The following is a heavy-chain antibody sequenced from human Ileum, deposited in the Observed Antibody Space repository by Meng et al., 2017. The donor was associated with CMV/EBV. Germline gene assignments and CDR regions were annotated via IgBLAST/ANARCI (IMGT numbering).Heavy chain of an antibody. D-gene: IGHD3-3*01. Sequence: DYYWNWIRQTPGKGLEWIGEINHSGISNYNPSLRSRVNISVDTAKNQFSLNLTSVTAADTAVYYCARGVAIFGAVTVSRPRFNWFDPWGQGTLVTVSS. V-gene: IGHV4-34*01. CDR2: INHSGIS. J-gene: IGHJ5*02. CDR3: ARGVAIFGAVTVSRPRFNWFDP. CDR1: DYY.